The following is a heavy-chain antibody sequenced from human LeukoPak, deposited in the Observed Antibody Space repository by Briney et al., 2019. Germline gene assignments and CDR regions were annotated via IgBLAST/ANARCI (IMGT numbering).Heavy chain of an antibody. D-gene: IGHD3-22*01. Sequence: ASVKVSCKASGYTFTSYAMHWVRQAPGQRLEWMGWINAGNGNTKYSQKFQGRVTITRDTSASTAYMELSSLRSEDTAVYYCARGLTHYYDSSGYYYFDYWGQGTLVTVSS. CDR3: ARGLTHYYDSSGYYYFDY. CDR2: INAGNGNT. V-gene: IGHV1-3*01. CDR1: GYTFTSYA. J-gene: IGHJ4*02.